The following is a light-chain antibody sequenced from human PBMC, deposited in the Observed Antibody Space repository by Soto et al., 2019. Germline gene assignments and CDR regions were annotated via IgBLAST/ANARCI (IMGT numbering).Light chain of an antibody. J-gene: IGKJ3*01. CDR1: QNIGTY. CDR3: QQYGSSPFT. V-gene: IGKV3-20*01. Sequence: EIVLTQYPGTLSLSPGERATLSCRASQNIGTYLAWYQKKPGKAPRLLFYGASSRATGIPDRLSGSGYGTDLTITISRMQTEEFEVYYCQQYGSSPFTFGPGTKVDI. CDR2: GAS.